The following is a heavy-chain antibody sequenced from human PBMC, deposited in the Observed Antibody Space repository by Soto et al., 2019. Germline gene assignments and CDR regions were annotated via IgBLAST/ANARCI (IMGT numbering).Heavy chain of an antibody. V-gene: IGHV3-23*01. Sequence: EVQLLESGGGLVQPGGSLRLSCAASGFTFSSYAMSWVRQAPGKGLEWVSASSGSGGSTYYADSVKGRFTISRDNSKNTLYLQMNSLRAEDTAVYYCAHVARSSSWYKDYWGQGPLVTVSS. CDR2: SSGSGGST. J-gene: IGHJ4*02. CDR1: GFTFSSYA. D-gene: IGHD6-13*01. CDR3: AHVARSSSWYKDY.